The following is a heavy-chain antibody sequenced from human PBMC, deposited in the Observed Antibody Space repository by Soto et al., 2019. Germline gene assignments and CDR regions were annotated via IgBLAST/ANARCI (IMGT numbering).Heavy chain of an antibody. CDR1: GGSISSYY. CDR2: IYYSGST. J-gene: IGHJ4*02. Sequence: SETLSLTCTVSGGSISSYYWSWIRQPPGNGLDLIGYIYYSGSTNYNPSLKSRVTISVDTSKNQFSLNLCSVTAANRDVYYCESXTGTGHRRFXYRSQRTPVTVSS. D-gene: IGHD2-8*02. CDR3: ESXTGTGHRRFXY. V-gene: IGHV4-59*01.